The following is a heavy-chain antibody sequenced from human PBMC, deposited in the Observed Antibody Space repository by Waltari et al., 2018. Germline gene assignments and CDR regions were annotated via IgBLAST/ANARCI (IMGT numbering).Heavy chain of an antibody. V-gene: IGHV4-31*03. Sequence: QVQLQESGPGLVEPSQTLSLPCTVSGGPINSGGSYWSWFRQHPERGLEWIGYIYYSGSTYYSPSFNSRASISFDTSKNQFFLRLTSVTTADTAVYYCARRAPMAGYFDYWGQGTVVTVSS. CDR1: GGPINSGGSY. CDR3: ARRAPMAGYFDY. D-gene: IGHD3-10*01. J-gene: IGHJ4*02. CDR2: IYYSGST.